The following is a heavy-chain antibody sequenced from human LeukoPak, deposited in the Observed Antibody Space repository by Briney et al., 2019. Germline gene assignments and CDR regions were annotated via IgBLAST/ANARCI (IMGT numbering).Heavy chain of an antibody. Sequence: SVKVSCTASGGTFSSYAISWVRQAPGQGLEWMGGIIPIFGTANYAQKFQGRVTITADESTSTAYMELSSLRSEDTAVYYCASSVGQQGLLWYYGMDVWGQGTTVTVSS. V-gene: IGHV1-69*01. CDR3: ASSVGQQGLLWYYGMDV. D-gene: IGHD4-23*01. J-gene: IGHJ6*02. CDR1: GGTFSSYA. CDR2: IIPIFGTA.